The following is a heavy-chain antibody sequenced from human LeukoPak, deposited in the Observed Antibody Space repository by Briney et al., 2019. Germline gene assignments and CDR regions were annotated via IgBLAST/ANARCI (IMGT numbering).Heavy chain of an antibody. CDR3: ARLSKDTVVLPAAMAHYFDY. D-gene: IGHD2-2*01. J-gene: IGHJ4*02. CDR1: GGSISGYY. CDR2: IHYTGST. Sequence: SETLSLTSTVPGGSISGYYWSWSRQPPGKGLQFIGYIHYTGSTNYNPSLESRVTLSVATSKNQFSLTLRSVTAADTAVYYCARLSKDTVVLPAAMAHYFDYWGQGTLVTVS. V-gene: IGHV4-59*08.